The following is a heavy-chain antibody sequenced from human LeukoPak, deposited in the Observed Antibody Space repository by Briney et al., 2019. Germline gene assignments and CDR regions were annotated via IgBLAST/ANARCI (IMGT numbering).Heavy chain of an antibody. CDR3: ARAGITTVTTRYFQY. D-gene: IGHD4-17*01. CDR1: GYTFTSYG. J-gene: IGHJ1*01. Sequence: GASVKVSCKASGYTFTSYGISWVRQAPGQGLEWMGWISAYNGNTSYGQKLQGRVTMTTDTSTNTAYMEVRSLRSDDTAVYYCARAGITTVTTRYFQYWGQGTLVTVSS. V-gene: IGHV1-18*01. CDR2: ISAYNGNT.